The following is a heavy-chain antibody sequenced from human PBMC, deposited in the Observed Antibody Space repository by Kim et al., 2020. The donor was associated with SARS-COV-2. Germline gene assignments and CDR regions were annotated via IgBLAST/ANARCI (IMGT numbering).Heavy chain of an antibody. J-gene: IGHJ4*02. Sequence: ASVKVSCKASGYTFTSYDINWVRQATGQGLEWMGWMNPNSGNTGYAQKFQGRVTMTRNTSISTAYMELSSLRSEDTAVYYCARGLSGYDGFDYWGQGTLVTVSS. CDR3: ARGLSGYDGFDY. CDR2: MNPNSGNT. V-gene: IGHV1-8*01. D-gene: IGHD5-12*01. CDR1: GYTFTSYD.